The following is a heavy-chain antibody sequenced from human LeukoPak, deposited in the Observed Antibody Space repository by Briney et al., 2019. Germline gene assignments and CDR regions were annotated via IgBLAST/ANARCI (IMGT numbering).Heavy chain of an antibody. D-gene: IGHD6-19*01. CDR2: INTNTGNP. Sequence: ASVKDSCKASGYTFTSYALNWVRQAPGQGLEWMGWINTNTGNPTYAQGFTGRFVFSLDTSVSTAYLQISSLKAEDTAVYYCARTSSGWSSWGEYYYYYMDVWGKGTTVTVSS. CDR3: ARTSSGWSSWGEYYYYYMDV. CDR1: GYTFTSYA. J-gene: IGHJ6*03. V-gene: IGHV7-4-1*02.